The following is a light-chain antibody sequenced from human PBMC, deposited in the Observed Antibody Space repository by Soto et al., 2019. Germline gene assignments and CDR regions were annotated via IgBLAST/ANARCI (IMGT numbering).Light chain of an antibody. Sequence: QPVLTQPPSVSGAPRQRVTISCSGSRSNIGNNAVNWYQQFPARAPKLLNYYDDLLPSGVSDRFSGSKSGTSASLAISGLQSEGEADYYCATWDDSLNGQVFGGGTKLTVL. CDR3: ATWDDSLNGQV. V-gene: IGLV1-36*01. J-gene: IGLJ2*01. CDR1: RSNIGNNA. CDR2: YDD.